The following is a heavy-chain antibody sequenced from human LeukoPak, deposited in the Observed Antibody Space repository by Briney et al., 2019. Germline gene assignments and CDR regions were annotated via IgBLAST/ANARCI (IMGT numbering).Heavy chain of an antibody. Sequence: ASVKVSCKASGGTFSSYAISWVRQAPGQGLEWMGIINPSGGSTSYAQKFQGRVTMTRDMSTSTVYMELSRLRSDDTAVYYCARGETVYGGAIVYWGQGTLVTVSS. V-gene: IGHV1-46*01. CDR2: INPSGGST. D-gene: IGHD3-16*02. J-gene: IGHJ4*02. CDR3: ARGETVYGGAIVY. CDR1: GGTFSSYA.